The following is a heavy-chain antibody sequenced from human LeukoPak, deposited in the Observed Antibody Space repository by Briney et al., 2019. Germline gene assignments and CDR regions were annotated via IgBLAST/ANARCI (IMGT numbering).Heavy chain of an antibody. V-gene: IGHV1-2*02. D-gene: IGHD2-15*01. CDR2: INPNSGGT. J-gene: IGHJ4*02. CDR1: GYTFTGYY. Sequence: GASVKVFCKASGYTFTGYYMHWVRQAPGQGLEWMGWINPNSGGTNYAQKFQGRVTMTRDMSISTAYMELSRLRSDDTAVYYCASRYCSGGSCSALLYWGQGTLVTVSS. CDR3: ASRYCSGGSCSALLY.